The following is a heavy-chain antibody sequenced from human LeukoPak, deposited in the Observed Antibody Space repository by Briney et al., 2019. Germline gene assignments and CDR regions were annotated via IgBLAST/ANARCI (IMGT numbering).Heavy chain of an antibody. CDR1: GGSFSGYY. D-gene: IGHD2-2*02. CDR3: ARGSRPIVVVPAAIRVHYYYYYMDA. J-gene: IGHJ6*03. V-gene: IGHV4-34*01. CDR2: INHSGST. Sequence: PSETLSLTCAVYGGSFSGYYWSWIRQPPGKGLEWIGEINHSGSTNYSPSLKSRVTISVDTSKNQFSLKLSSVTAADTAVYYCARGSRPIVVVPAAIRVHYYYYYMDAWGKGTTVTVSS.